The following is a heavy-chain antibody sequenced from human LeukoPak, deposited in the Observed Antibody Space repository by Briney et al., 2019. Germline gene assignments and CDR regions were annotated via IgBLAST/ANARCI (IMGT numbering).Heavy chain of an antibody. CDR3: AKDENIVATTDFDY. CDR1: GFTFSSYA. Sequence: PGGSLRLSCAASGFTFSSYAMSWVRQAPGKGLGWVSAISGSGGSTYYADSVKGRFTISRDNSKNTLYLQMNSLRAGDTAVYYCAKDENIVATTDFDYWGQGTLVTVSS. CDR2: ISGSGGST. V-gene: IGHV3-23*01. D-gene: IGHD5-12*01. J-gene: IGHJ4*02.